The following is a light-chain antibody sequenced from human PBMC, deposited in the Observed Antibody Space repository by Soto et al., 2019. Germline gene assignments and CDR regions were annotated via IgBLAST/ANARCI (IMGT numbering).Light chain of an antibody. Sequence: EVVLTQSPVTLSLSPGERPTLSCRASQSFRGLLAWYQQKPGQAPRLLIYDAYNRATGIPARFSGSGSGTDFTLTISSLEPEDFAVYYCHQRQYWPPITFGQGTRLEIK. V-gene: IGKV3-11*01. CDR3: HQRQYWPPIT. CDR1: QSFRGL. CDR2: DAY. J-gene: IGKJ5*01.